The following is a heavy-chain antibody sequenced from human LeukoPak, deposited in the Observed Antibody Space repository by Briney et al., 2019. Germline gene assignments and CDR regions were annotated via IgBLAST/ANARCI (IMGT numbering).Heavy chain of an antibody. Sequence: GGSLRLSCAASGFTFGSYGMHWVRQAPVKGLEWVAVISYDGSNKYYADSVKGRFTISRDNSKNTLYLQMNSLRAEDTAVYYCAKVYDSSGYYYVTHDYFDYWGQGTLVTVSS. V-gene: IGHV3-30*18. CDR3: AKVYDSSGYYYVTHDYFDY. D-gene: IGHD3-22*01. J-gene: IGHJ4*02. CDR2: ISYDGSNK. CDR1: GFTFGSYG.